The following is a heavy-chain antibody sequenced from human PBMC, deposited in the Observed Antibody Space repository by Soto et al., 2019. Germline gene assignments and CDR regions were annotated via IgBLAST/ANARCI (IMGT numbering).Heavy chain of an antibody. J-gene: IGHJ5*02. CDR2: IIPIFGTA. Sequence: SVKVSCKASGGTFSSYAISWVRQAPGQGLEWMGGIIPIFGTANYAQKFQGRVTITADESTSTAYMELSSLRSEDTAVYYCARSTTVTTHCYVGFDPWGQGTLVTVSS. V-gene: IGHV1-69*13. CDR1: GGTFSSYA. D-gene: IGHD4-17*01. CDR3: ARSTTVTTHCYVGFDP.